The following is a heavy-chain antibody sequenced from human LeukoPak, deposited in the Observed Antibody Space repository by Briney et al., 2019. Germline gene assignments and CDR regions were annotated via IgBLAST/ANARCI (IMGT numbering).Heavy chain of an antibody. J-gene: IGHJ4*02. V-gene: IGHV4-30-2*01. Sequence: SQTLSLTCAVSGGSISSGGYSWSWIRQPPGKGLEWIGYIYHSGSTYYNPSLKSRVTISVDRSKNQFSLKLSSVTAADTAVYYCARLGIGYAMNAAGVDYWGQGTLVTVSS. CDR1: GGSISSGGYS. D-gene: IGHD2-8*01. CDR3: ARLGIGYAMNAAGVDY. CDR2: IYHSGST.